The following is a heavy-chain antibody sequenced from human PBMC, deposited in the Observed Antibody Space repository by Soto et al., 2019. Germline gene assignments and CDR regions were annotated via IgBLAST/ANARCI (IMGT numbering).Heavy chain of an antibody. CDR2: IIPILGIP. J-gene: IGHJ3*02. CDR1: GGTFSSYT. Sequence: QVQLVQSGAEVKKPGSSVKVSCKASGGTFSSYTISWVRQAPGQGLEWMGRIIPILGIPNYPQKFQGRVTITADKSTSTAYMELSSLRSEDTAVYYCARDNGVVVPAAHDAFDIWGKGTMVTVSS. V-gene: IGHV1-69*08. D-gene: IGHD2-2*01. CDR3: ARDNGVVVPAAHDAFDI.